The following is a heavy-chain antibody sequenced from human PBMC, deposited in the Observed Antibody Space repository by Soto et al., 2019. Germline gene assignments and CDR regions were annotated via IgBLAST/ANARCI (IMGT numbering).Heavy chain of an antibody. J-gene: IGHJ3*02. Sequence: QVQLQESGPGLVKPSGTLSLTCAVSGGSISSSNWWSGVRQPPGKGLEWIGEIYHSGSTNYNPYLKSRVNISVDQSKNQFSLKLSAVNAADTAVYYCARAGRELLRDAFDIWGQGTMVTVSS. CDR2: IYHSGST. CDR1: GGSISSSNW. CDR3: ARAGRELLRDAFDI. V-gene: IGHV4-4*02. D-gene: IGHD1-26*01.